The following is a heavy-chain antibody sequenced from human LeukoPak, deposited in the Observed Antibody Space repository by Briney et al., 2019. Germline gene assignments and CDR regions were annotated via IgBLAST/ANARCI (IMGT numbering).Heavy chain of an antibody. CDR1: GGSISSYY. D-gene: IGHD6-19*01. J-gene: IGHJ4*02. CDR2: IYYSGST. V-gene: IGHV4-59*08. Sequence: MPSETLSLTCTVSGGSISSYYWSWIRQPPGKGLEWIGYIYYSGSTNYNPSLKSRVTISVDTSKNQFSLKLSSVTAAATAVYYCAGGVSGSSGWYNPLGVYFDYWGQGTLVTVSS. CDR3: AGGVSGSSGWYNPLGVYFDY.